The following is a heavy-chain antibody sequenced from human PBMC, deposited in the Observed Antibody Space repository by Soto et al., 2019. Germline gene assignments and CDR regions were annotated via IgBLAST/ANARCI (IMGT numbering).Heavy chain of an antibody. CDR3: ARVSFPKYYDRSGPQISIDY. J-gene: IGHJ4*02. CDR1: GFSVSNYA. Sequence: GGSLRLSCAVSAASGFSVSNYAIHWVRQRPGKGLEWVAVISYDGNNIYYGDSVKGRFTISRDNSKNTVYLQMNSLRTEDTAVYFCARVSFPKYYDRSGPQISIDYWGQGTLVTVSS. D-gene: IGHD3-16*01. V-gene: IGHV3-30*03. CDR2: ISYDGNNI.